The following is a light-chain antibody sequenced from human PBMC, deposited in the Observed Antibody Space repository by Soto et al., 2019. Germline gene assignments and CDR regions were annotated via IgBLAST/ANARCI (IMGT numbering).Light chain of an antibody. CDR3: QQYNNWPMYT. Sequence: EIVMTQSPATLSVSPGERATISSRTSQSVSSNLAWYQQKPGQAPRLLIYGASTRATGIPARFSGSGSGTEFTLTISSLQSEDFAVYYCQQYNNWPMYTFGQGTKVDIK. CDR1: QSVSSN. CDR2: GAS. J-gene: IGKJ2*01. V-gene: IGKV3-15*01.